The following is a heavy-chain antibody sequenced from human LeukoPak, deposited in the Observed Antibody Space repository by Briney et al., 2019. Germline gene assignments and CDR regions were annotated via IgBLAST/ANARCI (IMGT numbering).Heavy chain of an antibody. J-gene: IGHJ4*02. CDR2: TRTKPKTYTT. V-gene: IGHV3-73*01. CDR1: GFAFSDFY. CDR3: IRQYCSGDSCSHVDY. D-gene: IGHD2-15*01. Sequence: GGSLRLSCAASGFAFSDFYMHWVRQASGKGLEWVGLTRTKPKTYTTVYAASVQGRFTISRDDSKNTAYLQMNSLKGEDAAVYYCIRQYCSGDSCSHVDYWGQGTLVTVSS.